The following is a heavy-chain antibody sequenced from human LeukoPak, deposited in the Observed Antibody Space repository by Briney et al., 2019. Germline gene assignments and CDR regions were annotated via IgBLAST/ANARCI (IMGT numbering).Heavy chain of an antibody. D-gene: IGHD3-9*01. V-gene: IGHV1-8*03. CDR2: MNPNSGKT. CDR1: GYTFTSYD. CDR3: ARDKDWESGYWYFDL. J-gene: IGHJ2*01. Sequence: ASVKVSCKASGYTFTSYDINWVRQATGQGLEWMGWMNPNSGKTGYAQKFQGRVTITRNTSISTAYMELSSLRSEDTAVHYCARDKDWESGYWYFDLWGRGTLVTVSS.